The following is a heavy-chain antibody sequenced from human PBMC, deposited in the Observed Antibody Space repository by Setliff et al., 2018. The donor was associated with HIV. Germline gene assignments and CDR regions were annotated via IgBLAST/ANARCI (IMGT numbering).Heavy chain of an antibody. CDR3: TRVGPSSQPHYY. CDR1: GFTFGDYA. CDR2: IRTKAYSGTT. D-gene: IGHD2-2*01. V-gene: IGHV3-49*04. Sequence: PGGSLRLSCTASGFTFGDYALSWVRQAPGKGLEWVAFIRTKAYSGTTEYATSVKGRFIISRDDSKSIAYLQMNSLKTEDTAVYYCTRVGPSSQPHYYWGQGALVTVSS. J-gene: IGHJ4*02.